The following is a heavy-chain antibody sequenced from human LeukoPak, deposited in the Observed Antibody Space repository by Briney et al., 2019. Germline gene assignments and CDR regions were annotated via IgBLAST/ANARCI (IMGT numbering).Heavy chain of an antibody. CDR3: ARDYGSFAY. D-gene: IGHD4-17*01. Sequence: GGSLRLSCAASGFTFSNYWMHWVRQAPGRGLVWVSRINNDGSDTTYADAVKGRFTFSRDNAKNSLYLQMNSLRAEDTAVYYCARDYGSFAYWGQGTLVTVSS. CDR1: GFTFSNYW. CDR2: INNDGSDT. J-gene: IGHJ4*02. V-gene: IGHV3-74*01.